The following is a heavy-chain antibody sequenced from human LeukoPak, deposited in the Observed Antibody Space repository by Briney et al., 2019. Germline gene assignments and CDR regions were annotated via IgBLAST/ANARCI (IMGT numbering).Heavy chain of an antibody. CDR2: TYSDNT. Sequence: GGSLRLSCTVSGFTASSNSMSWVRPAPGKGLEWVSSTYSDNTHYSDTVKGRFTISRDNSKNTLYLQMNSLRAEDTAVYYSARLAAAYSHPYDYWGQGTLVTASS. J-gene: IGHJ4*02. CDR1: GFTASSNS. V-gene: IGHV3-53*01. CDR3: ARLAAAYSHPYDY. D-gene: IGHD2-15*01.